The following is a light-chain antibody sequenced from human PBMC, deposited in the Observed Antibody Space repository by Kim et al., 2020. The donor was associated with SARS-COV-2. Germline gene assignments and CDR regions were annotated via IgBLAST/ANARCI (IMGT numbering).Light chain of an antibody. V-gene: IGLV3-9*01. J-gene: IGLJ2*01. Sequence: SVARGQTATITCGGDKIENKNVRWYKQKPGQAPVLVIVREINRPSGIPERFSGSNAGNAATLTISRAQARDEADYFCQVWDRTTVFGGGTQLTVL. CDR2: REI. CDR3: QVWDRTTV. CDR1: KIENKN.